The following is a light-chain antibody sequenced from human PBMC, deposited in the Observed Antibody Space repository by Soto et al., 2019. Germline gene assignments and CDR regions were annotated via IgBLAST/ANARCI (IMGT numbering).Light chain of an antibody. J-gene: IGKJ2*01. CDR1: QTVSSNY. Sequence: VLAQSPGTLSLSPGERATLSCRASQTVSSNYLAWYQQKPGQAPRLLIYGASSRATGIPDRFSGSGSGTDFTLTISRLEPEDFAGYYCQQYGSSVSYTFGQGTKLDIK. CDR2: GAS. V-gene: IGKV3-20*01. CDR3: QQYGSSVSYT.